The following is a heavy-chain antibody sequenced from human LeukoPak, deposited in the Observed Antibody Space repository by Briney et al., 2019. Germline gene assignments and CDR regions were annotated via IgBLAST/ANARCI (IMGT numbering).Heavy chain of an antibody. Sequence: PSETLSLTCTVSGGSISSYYWSWIRQPPRKGLEWIGYIYYSGSTNYNPSLKSRVTISVDTSKNQFSLKLSSVTAADTAVYYCARDRGGQLDYWGQGTLVTVSS. CDR2: IYYSGST. CDR3: ARDRGGQLDY. CDR1: GGSISSYY. D-gene: IGHD3-10*01. J-gene: IGHJ4*02. V-gene: IGHV4-59*01.